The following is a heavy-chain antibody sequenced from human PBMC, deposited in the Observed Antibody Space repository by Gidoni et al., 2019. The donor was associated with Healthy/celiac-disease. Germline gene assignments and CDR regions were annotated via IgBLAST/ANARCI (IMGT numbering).Heavy chain of an antibody. D-gene: IGHD3-3*01. V-gene: IGHV3-23*04. CDR1: GFTFSSYS. Sequence: DVQLVESWGGLVQPGGSLRLSCAASGFTFSSYSMSWVRQAPGKGLEWVSAISVSGGSTYYAASVKGRFTISRDNSKNTLYRQMNSLRAEDTAVYYCAKDYDLTPTNWFDPWGQGTLVTVSS. CDR2: ISVSGGST. CDR3: AKDYDLTPTNWFDP. J-gene: IGHJ5*02.